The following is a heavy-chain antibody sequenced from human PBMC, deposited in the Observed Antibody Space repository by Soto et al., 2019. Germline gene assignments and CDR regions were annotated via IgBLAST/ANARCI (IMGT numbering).Heavy chain of an antibody. Sequence: GGSLRLSCAASGFTFSSYGMHWVRQAPGKGLEWVAVISYDGSNKYYADSVKGRFTISRDNSKNTLYLQMNSLRAEDTAVYYCAKGTFYYCSGSYYPFDYWGQGTLVTVSS. D-gene: IGHD3-10*01. V-gene: IGHV3-30*18. CDR3: AKGTFYYCSGSYYPFDY. J-gene: IGHJ4*02. CDR1: GFTFSSYG. CDR2: ISYDGSNK.